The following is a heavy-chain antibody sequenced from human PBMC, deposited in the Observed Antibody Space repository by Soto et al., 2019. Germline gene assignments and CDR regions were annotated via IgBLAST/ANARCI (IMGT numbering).Heavy chain of an antibody. CDR3: ARLSRGPEVYYFDH. Sequence: QVQLQESGPGLVKPSQTLSLTCAVSGGSISSSDYYWSWIHQHPGKGLEWIGYIHYSGSSIYYSGTTNYNPSLRSRVTISVDTTKSQFSMKLSSVTAADTAVYYCARLSRGPEVYYFDHWGQGTLVTVSS. D-gene: IGHD2-15*01. V-gene: IGHV4-31*11. J-gene: IGHJ4*02. CDR2: IYYSGTT. CDR1: GGSISSSDYY.